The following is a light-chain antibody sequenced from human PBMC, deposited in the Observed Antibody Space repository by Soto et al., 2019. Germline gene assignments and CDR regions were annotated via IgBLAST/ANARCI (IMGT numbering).Light chain of an antibody. J-gene: IGKJ3*01. Sequence: DIQMTQTPSSLSASVGARVSITCQARQDIRTSLSWFQQKPGRAPKLLIYGASYLETGVPSRFRGSGSETDFTFTINTLQPDDSVTYYCQHYHNLPPFTFGPGTRVDV. V-gene: IGKV1-33*01. CDR1: QDIRTS. CDR2: GAS. CDR3: QHYHNLPPFT.